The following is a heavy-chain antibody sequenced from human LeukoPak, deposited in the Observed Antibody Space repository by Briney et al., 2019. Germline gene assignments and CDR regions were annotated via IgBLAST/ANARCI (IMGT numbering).Heavy chain of an antibody. V-gene: IGHV4-59*01. J-gene: IGHJ4*02. Sequence: SETLSLTCTVSGXSISSDYWSWIRQPPGKGQEWIGYISYSGSANYNPSLKSRVIMSVDTSKNQFSLKLNSVTAADTAVYYCAREGSEAGLPDYWGQGSLVTVSS. CDR1: GXSISSDY. CDR2: ISYSGSA. D-gene: IGHD6-19*01. CDR3: AREGSEAGLPDY.